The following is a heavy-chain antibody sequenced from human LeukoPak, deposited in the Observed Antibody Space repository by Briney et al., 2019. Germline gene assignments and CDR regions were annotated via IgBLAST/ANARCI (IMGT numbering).Heavy chain of an antibody. D-gene: IGHD6-13*01. CDR3: ARSQYSSTWYGDSYYYYMDV. V-gene: IGHV3-74*01. Sequence: GGSLRLSCAVSGFTFSNYWMHWVRQAPGKRLVWVSRINSDGSSTSYADSVKGRFTISRDNAKNTLYLQMNSLRAEGTAVYYCARSQYSSTWYGDSYYYYMDVWGKGTTVTVSS. CDR1: GFTFSNYW. J-gene: IGHJ6*03. CDR2: INSDGSST.